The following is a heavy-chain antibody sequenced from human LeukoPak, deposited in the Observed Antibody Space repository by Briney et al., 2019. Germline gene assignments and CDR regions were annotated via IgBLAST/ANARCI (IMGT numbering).Heavy chain of an antibody. V-gene: IGHV3-30*03. D-gene: IGHD1-26*01. Sequence: GGSLRLSCAASGFTFSSYGMHWVRQAPGKGLEWVAVISCDGSDKYYADSVKGRFTISRDNTKNTLYLQMNSLRAEDTAVYYCATWGLTPTFDYWGQGTLVTVSS. CDR1: GFTFSSYG. J-gene: IGHJ4*02. CDR3: ATWGLTPTFDY. CDR2: ISCDGSDK.